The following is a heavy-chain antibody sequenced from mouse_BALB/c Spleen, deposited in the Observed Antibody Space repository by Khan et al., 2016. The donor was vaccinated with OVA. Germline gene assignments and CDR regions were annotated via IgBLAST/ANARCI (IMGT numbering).Heavy chain of an antibody. D-gene: IGHD2-4*01. CDR2: IWSGGST. J-gene: IGHJ3*01. Sequence: VELKESGPGLVQPSQSLSITCTVSGFSLTTYGVHWVRQSPGKGLEWLGVIWSGGSTDYNAAFISRLSISKDSSKSQVFFKMNSLQVNDTAIYYCARNYDYDEGLAYGGQGTLVTVSA. CDR3: ARNYDYDEGLAY. V-gene: IGHV2-2*02. CDR1: GFSLTTYG.